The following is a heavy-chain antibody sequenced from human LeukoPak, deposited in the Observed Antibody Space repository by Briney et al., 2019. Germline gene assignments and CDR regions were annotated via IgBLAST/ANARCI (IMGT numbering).Heavy chain of an antibody. D-gene: IGHD6-13*01. J-gene: IGHJ3*02. CDR2: IYYSGST. Sequence: PSQTLSLTCTVSGGSISRGGYYWSWIRQHPGKGLEWIGYIYYSGSTYYNPSLKSRVTISVDTSKNQFSLKLSSVTAADTAVYYCARGSSSWYGSRAFDIWGQGTMVTVSS. CDR1: GGSISRGGYY. V-gene: IGHV4-31*03. CDR3: ARGSSSWYGSRAFDI.